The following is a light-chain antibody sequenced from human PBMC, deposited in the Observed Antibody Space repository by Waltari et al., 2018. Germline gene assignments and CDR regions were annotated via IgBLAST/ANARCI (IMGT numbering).Light chain of an antibody. J-gene: IGKJ2*01. Sequence: DIVLTQSPDSLPVSLGERAAINCTTSESVVYSPNNRNYLAWYPQRPGQPPKLLLYWSSTRESGVPERFSGSGSGTECTLTISGLRAEDVAVYYCQQYWSTPQTFGQGTRLEI. CDR3: QQYWSTPQT. V-gene: IGKV4-1*01. CDR1: ESVVYSPNNRNY. CDR2: WSS.